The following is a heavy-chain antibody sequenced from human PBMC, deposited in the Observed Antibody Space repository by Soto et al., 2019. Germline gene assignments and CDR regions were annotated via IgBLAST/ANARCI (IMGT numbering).Heavy chain of an antibody. D-gene: IGHD6-19*01. CDR1: GVTFCKFI. CDR2: IIPIFGTA. Sequence: QVQLEQSGGEVKKPGSSVKVSCKASGVTFCKFIMTWVRQAPGLGLEWVGGIIPIFGTANYAQKFQGRVTITADESTSTSDMEVNNLRSEDTAVYYCAKVRYSSPMGYYYGMDVWGQGTTVTVSS. V-gene: IGHV1-69*01. CDR3: AKVRYSSPMGYYYGMDV. J-gene: IGHJ6*02.